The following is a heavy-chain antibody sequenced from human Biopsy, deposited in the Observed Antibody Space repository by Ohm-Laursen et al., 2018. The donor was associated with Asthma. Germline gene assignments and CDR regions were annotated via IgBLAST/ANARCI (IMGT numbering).Heavy chain of an antibody. CDR1: GGSINIGDYY. D-gene: IGHD3-16*01. J-gene: IGHJ4*02. CDR2: IYYSGST. V-gene: IGHV4-30-4*08. CDR3: ARRGGVRRYFDY. Sequence: SQTLSLTCTVSGGSINIGDYYWSWIRQHPVKGLEWIGYIYYSGSTYYNPSLKSRVAISLDTSKNQFSLKLSSVTAADTAVYFCARRGGVRRYFDYWGQGTLVTVST.